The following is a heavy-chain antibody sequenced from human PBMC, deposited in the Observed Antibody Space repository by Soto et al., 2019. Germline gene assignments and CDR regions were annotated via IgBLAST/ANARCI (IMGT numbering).Heavy chain of an antibody. CDR2: IIPIFGTA. Sequence: ASVKVSCKASGGTFSSYAISWVRQAPGQGLEWMGGIIPIFGTANYAQKFQGRVTITADESTSTAYMELSSLRSEDTAVYYCASPQEYYSDSSGYFDYWGQGTLVTVSS. CDR3: ASPQEYYSDSSGYFDY. J-gene: IGHJ4*02. CDR1: GGTFSSYA. D-gene: IGHD3-22*01. V-gene: IGHV1-69*13.